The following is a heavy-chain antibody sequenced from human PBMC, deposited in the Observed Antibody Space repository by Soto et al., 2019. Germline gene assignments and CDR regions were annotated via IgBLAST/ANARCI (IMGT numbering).Heavy chain of an antibody. CDR2: INPNSGGT. Sequence: ASVKVSCKASGYTFTGYYMHWVRQAPGQGLEWMGWINPNSGGTNYAQKFQGWVTMTRDTSISTAYMELSRLRSDDTAVYYCARGHCSSTSCYSSWFDPWGQGTLVTVS. CDR1: GYTFTGYY. V-gene: IGHV1-2*04. CDR3: ARGHCSSTSCYSSWFDP. D-gene: IGHD2-2*01. J-gene: IGHJ5*02.